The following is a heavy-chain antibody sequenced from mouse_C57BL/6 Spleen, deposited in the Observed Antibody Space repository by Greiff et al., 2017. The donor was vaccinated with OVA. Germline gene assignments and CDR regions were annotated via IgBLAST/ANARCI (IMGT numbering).Heavy chain of an antibody. J-gene: IGHJ3*01. CDR1: GYTFTDYN. CDR3: AVYYGNYVGFAY. V-gene: IGHV1-22*01. Sequence: VQLKESGPELVKPGASVKMSCKASGYTFTDYNMHWVKQSHGKSLEWIGYINPNNGGTSYNQKFKGKATLTVNKSSSTAYMELRSLTSEDSAVYYCAVYYGNYVGFAYWGQGTLVTVSA. CDR2: INPNNGGT. D-gene: IGHD2-1*01.